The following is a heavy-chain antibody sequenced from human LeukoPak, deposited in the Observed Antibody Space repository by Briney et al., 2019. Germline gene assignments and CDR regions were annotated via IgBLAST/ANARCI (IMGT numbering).Heavy chain of an antibody. V-gene: IGHV7-4-1*02. D-gene: IGHD2-21*02. Sequence: ASVKVSCKASGYTLTLYALNWVRQAPGQGLEWMGWINTHTGNPAYAQGFTGRFVFSLDTSVSTAYLQISNLKAEDTAVYYCARDLLTAVFDSWGQGTLVTVSS. J-gene: IGHJ4*02. CDR3: ARDLLTAVFDS. CDR2: INTHTGNP. CDR1: GYTLTLYA.